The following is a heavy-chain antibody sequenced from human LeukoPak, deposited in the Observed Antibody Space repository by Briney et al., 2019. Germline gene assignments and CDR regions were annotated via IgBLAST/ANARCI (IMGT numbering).Heavy chain of an antibody. J-gene: IGHJ4*02. V-gene: IGHV3-23*01. Sequence: GRSLRLSCVASGFSFSNYAMTWVRQAPGKGLEWVSTLTGSGISTYYARSVKSRFTISRDNSKNTLYLQMNSLTVEDTAVYFRARDHSETSGYYYLPLGYWGQGTLVTVSS. D-gene: IGHD3-22*01. CDR2: LTGSGIST. CDR1: GFSFSNYA. CDR3: ARDHSETSGYYYLPLGY.